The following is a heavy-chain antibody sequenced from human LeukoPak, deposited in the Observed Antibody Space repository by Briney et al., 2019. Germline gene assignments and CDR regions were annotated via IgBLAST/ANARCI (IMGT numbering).Heavy chain of an antibody. V-gene: IGHV3-30-3*01. CDR3: ARGGYYDSSAYSLDY. CDR2: ISYDGSNK. D-gene: IGHD3-22*01. J-gene: IGHJ4*02. CDR1: GFTFSSYA. Sequence: GGSLRLSCAASGFTFSSYAMHWVRQAPGKGLEWVALISYDGSNKYYADSVKGRFTISRDNSKNTLYLQMNTLRAEDTAVYYCARGGYYDSSAYSLDYWGQGTLVTVSS.